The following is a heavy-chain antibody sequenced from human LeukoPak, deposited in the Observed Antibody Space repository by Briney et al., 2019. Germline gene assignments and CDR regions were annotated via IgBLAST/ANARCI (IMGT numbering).Heavy chain of an antibody. CDR3: ARGPVTRFEI. CDR1: GFTFSNAW. V-gene: IGHV3-15*01. D-gene: IGHD4-17*01. Sequence: GGSLRLSCAASGFTFSNAWLNWVRQAPGKGLEWVGRIKGDIDGGTTDYAAPVKGRFTISRDNSNNTLYLQMNSLRAEDTAVYYCARGPVTRFEIWGQGTMVTVSS. CDR2: IKGDIDGGTT. J-gene: IGHJ3*02.